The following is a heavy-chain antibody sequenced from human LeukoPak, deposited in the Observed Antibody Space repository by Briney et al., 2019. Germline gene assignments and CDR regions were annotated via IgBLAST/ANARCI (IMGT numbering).Heavy chain of an antibody. CDR2: IIPIFGIT. CDR1: GDTFRSNA. J-gene: IGHJ3*02. Sequence: ASVKVSCKVSGDTFRSNAVSWVRQGPRQGLEWMGGIIPIFGITNYAQKFQGRITVTADKSTSTAYMELSSLRSEDTAVYYCARVESWEHSGSSQDAFDIWGQGTMVTVSS. V-gene: IGHV1-69*10. CDR3: ARVESWEHSGSSQDAFDI. D-gene: IGHD1-26*01.